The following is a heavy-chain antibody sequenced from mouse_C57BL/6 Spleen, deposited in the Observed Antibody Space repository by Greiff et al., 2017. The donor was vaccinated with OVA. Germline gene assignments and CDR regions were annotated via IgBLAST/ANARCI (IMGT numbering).Heavy chain of an antibody. Sequence: QVQLQQPGAELVMPGASVKLSCKASGYTFTSYWMHWVKQRPGQGLEWIGEIDPSDSYTNYNQKFKGKSTLTVDKSSSTAYMQLSSLTSEDSAVYYCARARLLREDYFDYWGQGTTLTVSS. CDR1: GYTFTSYW. CDR2: IDPSDSYT. D-gene: IGHD1-1*01. CDR3: ARARLLREDYFDY. V-gene: IGHV1-69*01. J-gene: IGHJ2*01.